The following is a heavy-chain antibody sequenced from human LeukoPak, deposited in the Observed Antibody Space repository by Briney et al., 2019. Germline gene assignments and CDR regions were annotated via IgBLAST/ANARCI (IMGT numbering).Heavy chain of an antibody. CDR3: ARWGLIAAAGTGAFDI. CDR2: INHSGST. D-gene: IGHD6-13*01. J-gene: IGHJ3*02. Sequence: SETLSLTCAVYGGSFSGYYWTWIRQPPGKGLEWIGEINHSGSTNYNPSLKSRVTISVDTSKNQFSLKLSSVTAADTAVYYCARWGLIAAAGTGAFDIWGQGTMVTVSS. V-gene: IGHV4-34*01. CDR1: GGSFSGYY.